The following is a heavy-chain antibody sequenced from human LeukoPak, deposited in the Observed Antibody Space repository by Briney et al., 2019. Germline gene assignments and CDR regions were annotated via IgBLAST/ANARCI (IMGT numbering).Heavy chain of an antibody. D-gene: IGHD3-3*01. Sequence: SGGSLRLSCAASGFSFTKYATNWVRQAPGKGLEWVAVVIGSSGATDYADSVKGRFTISRDNSKNTLFLQMNSLRAEDTAIYYCAKGAYDFLEIAYFDYWGQGALVTVSS. CDR2: VIGSSGAT. J-gene: IGHJ4*02. V-gene: IGHV3-23*01. CDR1: GFSFTKYA. CDR3: AKGAYDFLEIAYFDY.